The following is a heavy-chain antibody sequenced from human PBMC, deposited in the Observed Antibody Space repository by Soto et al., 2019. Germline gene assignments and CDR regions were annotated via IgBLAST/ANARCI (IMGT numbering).Heavy chain of an antibody. Sequence: QLQLQESGPGLVKPSETLSLTCTVSGGSISSSSYYWGWIRQPPGKGLEWIGSIYYSGSTYYNPSLKSRVTISVDTSKNQFSLKLSSVTAADTAVYYCARQRDYDILTGVTDAFDIWGQGTMVTVSS. CDR1: GGSISSSSYY. D-gene: IGHD3-9*01. J-gene: IGHJ3*02. V-gene: IGHV4-39*01. CDR3: ARQRDYDILTGVTDAFDI. CDR2: IYYSGST.